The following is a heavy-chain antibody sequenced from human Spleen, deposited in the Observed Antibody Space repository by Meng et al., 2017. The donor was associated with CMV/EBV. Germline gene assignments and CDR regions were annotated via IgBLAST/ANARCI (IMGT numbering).Heavy chain of an antibody. CDR1: GGTFSRYT. CDR3: ARLGYFDY. D-gene: IGHD1-26*01. J-gene: IGHJ4*02. CDR2: IIPILGIA. V-gene: IGHV1-69*02. Sequence: KDSCKASGGTFSRYTISWVRQAPGQGLEWMGRIIPILGIANYAQKFQGRVTITADKSTSTAYMELSSLRSEDTAVYYCARLGYFDYWGQGTLVTVSS.